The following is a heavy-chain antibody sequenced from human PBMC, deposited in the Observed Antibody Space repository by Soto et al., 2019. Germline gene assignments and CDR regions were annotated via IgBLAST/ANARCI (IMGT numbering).Heavy chain of an antibody. CDR1: VFNFGGYT. D-gene: IGHD3-10*01. Sequence: GGSLRLSCTGSVFNFGGYTINCVRQSPGKGLEWVSSISSSNTYIFYADIVQGRFIISRDNTKNSVYLQINRLRTEDTALYYCESAMTMGWSPQGYWGQGTPVIVSS. CDR2: ISSSNTYI. J-gene: IGHJ4*02. CDR3: ESAMTMGWSPQGY. V-gene: IGHV3-21*04.